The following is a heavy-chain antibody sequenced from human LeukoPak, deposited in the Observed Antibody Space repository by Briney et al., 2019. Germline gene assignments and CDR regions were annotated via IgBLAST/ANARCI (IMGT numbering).Heavy chain of an antibody. CDR3: AKVPTWTTVTTTGFRDYYYMDV. Sequence: PGGSLRLSCAASGFSFDDYGMTWVRQAPGKGLEWVSVINWSGANTGYADSVKGRFTISRDNSKNTLYLQMNSLRAEDTAVYYCAKVPTWTTVTTTGFRDYYYMDVWGKGTTVTVSS. D-gene: IGHD4-17*01. J-gene: IGHJ6*03. CDR2: INWSGANT. V-gene: IGHV3-20*04. CDR1: GFSFDDYG.